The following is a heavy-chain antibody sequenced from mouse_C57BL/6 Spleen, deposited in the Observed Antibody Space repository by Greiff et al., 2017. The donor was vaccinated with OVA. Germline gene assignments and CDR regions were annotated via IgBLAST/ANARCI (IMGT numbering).Heavy chain of an antibody. Sequence: QVQLKESGAELVKPGASVKMSCKASGYTFTTYPIEWMKQNHGKSLEWIGNFHPYNDDTKYNEKFKGKATLTVEKSSSTVYLELSRLTSDDSAVYYCARGYDYDGYFDVWGTGTTVTVSS. V-gene: IGHV1-47*01. J-gene: IGHJ1*03. CDR2: FHPYNDDT. CDR3: ARGYDYDGYFDV. D-gene: IGHD2-4*01. CDR1: GYTFTTYP.